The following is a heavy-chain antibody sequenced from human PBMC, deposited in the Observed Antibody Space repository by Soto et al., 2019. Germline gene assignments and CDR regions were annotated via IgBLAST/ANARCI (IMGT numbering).Heavy chain of an antibody. CDR3: ATGGALDIILLTSTYSHY. CDR1: GGIISSGGYY. J-gene: IGHJ4*01. Sequence: SETRSLACAVYGGIISSGGYYWSWIRQHPGKGLEWIGYIYYSGSTYYNPSLKSRVTISVDTSKNHFSLKLSSVTAADTAVYYCATGGALDIILLTSTYSHYWC. CDR2: IYYSGST. V-gene: IGHV4-31*11. D-gene: IGHD2-8*02.